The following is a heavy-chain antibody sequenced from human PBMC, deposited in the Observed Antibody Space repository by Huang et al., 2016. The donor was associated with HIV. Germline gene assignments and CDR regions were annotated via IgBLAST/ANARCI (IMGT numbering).Heavy chain of an antibody. CDR2: INHLRST. CDR3: ARDATKNPRGWFDP. J-gene: IGHJ5*02. V-gene: IGHV4-34*02. CDR1: GGSLSGYY. Sequence: QVHLQQWGAGLLKSADTLSLTCAVYGGSLSGYYWSWLRQTPGKGLEWIGEINHLRSTNYNPSLKNPVSISMDGSKKQFALKLKAISDADTAVYFCARDATKNPRGWFDPWGQGTLVTVSS. D-gene: IGHD3-10*01.